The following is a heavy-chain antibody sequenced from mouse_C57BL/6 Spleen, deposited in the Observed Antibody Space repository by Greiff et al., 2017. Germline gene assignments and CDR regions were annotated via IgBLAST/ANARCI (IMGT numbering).Heavy chain of an antibody. CDR2: INPSTGGT. J-gene: IGHJ3*01. V-gene: IGHV1-42*01. CDR3: ANYYGYDAWFAY. CDR1: GYSFTGYY. Sequence: VQLQQSGPELVKPGASVKISCKASGYSFTGYYMNWVKQSPEKSLEWIGEINPSTGGTTYNQKFKAKATLTVDKSSSTAYMQLKNLTSEDSAVYYCANYYGYDAWFAYWGQGTLVTVSA. D-gene: IGHD2-2*01.